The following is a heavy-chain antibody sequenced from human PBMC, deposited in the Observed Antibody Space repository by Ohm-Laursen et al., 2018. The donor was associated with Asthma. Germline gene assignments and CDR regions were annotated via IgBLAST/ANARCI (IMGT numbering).Heavy chain of an antibody. V-gene: IGHV3-30*12. CDR1: GFTFTTFG. CDR2: ISYDGSNK. J-gene: IGHJ6*02. CDR3: ASLADYDFWSGYYTELGSVNYGMDV. D-gene: IGHD3-3*01. Sequence: SLRLSCTASGFTFTTFGMYWVRQAPGKGLEWVAVISYDGSNKYYADSVKGRFTISRDNSKNTLYLQMNSLRAEDTAVYYCASLADYDFWSGYYTELGSVNYGMDVWGQGTTVTVSS.